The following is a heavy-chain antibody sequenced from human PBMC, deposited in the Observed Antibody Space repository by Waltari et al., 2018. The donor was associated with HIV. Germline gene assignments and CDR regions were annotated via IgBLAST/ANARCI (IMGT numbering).Heavy chain of an antibody. CDR2: SSGYKGNT. Sequence: QVQLVQSGAEVKKPGASVKVSCKASGYTFTSYGISWVRQAPGKGLEWMGWSSGYKGNTNYAQKLQGRVPMTTDTSTSTAYMELRSLRSDDTAVYYCARELRRAAPPRAYFDYWGQGTLVTVSS. J-gene: IGHJ4*02. CDR1: GYTFTSYG. CDR3: ARELRRAAPPRAYFDY. V-gene: IGHV1-18*01. D-gene: IGHD6-13*01.